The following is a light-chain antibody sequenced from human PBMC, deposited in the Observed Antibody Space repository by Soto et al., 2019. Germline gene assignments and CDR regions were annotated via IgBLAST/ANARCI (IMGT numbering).Light chain of an antibody. Sequence: EIVLTQSPGTLSLSPGERATLSCRASQSVSSNYLAWYQQKPGQAPRLLIFGASSSASGIPDRFSGSGSGTDFTLTIGRLEPEDFAVYYCQQYGRSPATFGQGTKVDIK. CDR1: QSVSSNY. J-gene: IGKJ1*01. CDR3: QQYGRSPAT. CDR2: GAS. V-gene: IGKV3-20*01.